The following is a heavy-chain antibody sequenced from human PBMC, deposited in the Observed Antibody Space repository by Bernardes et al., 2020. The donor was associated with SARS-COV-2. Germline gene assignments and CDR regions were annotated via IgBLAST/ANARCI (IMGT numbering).Heavy chain of an antibody. V-gene: IGHV1-2*04. Sequence: ASVKVSCKASGYTFTGYYMHWVRQAPGQGLEWMGWINPNSGGTNYAQKFQGWVTMTRDTSISPAYMELSRLRSDDTAVYYCARGIVVVPAASYYYYGMDVWGQGTTVTVSS. CDR3: ARGIVVVPAASYYYYGMDV. CDR2: INPNSGGT. J-gene: IGHJ6*02. CDR1: GYTFTGYY. D-gene: IGHD2-2*01.